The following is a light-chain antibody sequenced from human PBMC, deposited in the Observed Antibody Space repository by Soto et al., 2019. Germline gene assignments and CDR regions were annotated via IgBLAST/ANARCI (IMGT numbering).Light chain of an antibody. J-gene: IGKJ4*01. CDR3: QQYASAPLT. V-gene: IGKV3-20*01. CDR2: GTS. CDR1: QSVPGGS. Sequence: EMALTQSPDTLSLSPGERGTLSCRAIQSVPGGSLGWYQQIPGEDPRHLIYGTSIRATGIPDRFSGSGSGTDFTLAISRLEPEDFEVDFCQQYASAPLTCGGGTKVEIK.